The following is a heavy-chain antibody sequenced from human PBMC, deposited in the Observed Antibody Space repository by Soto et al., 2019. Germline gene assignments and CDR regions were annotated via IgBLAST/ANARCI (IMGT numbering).Heavy chain of an antibody. D-gene: IGHD6-13*01. J-gene: IGHJ6*02. V-gene: IGHV1-69*01. CDR1: GGTFSSHV. CDR2: IIPIFGTP. CDR3: ARGGYSSTWSNLLDRSGLDV. Sequence: QVQLVQSGAEVKKPGSSVKVSCKASGGTFSSHVFNWVRQAPGQGLEWMGGIIPIFGTPNYAQKFQGRVTITADESTSTVHMELNSLRSEDTAVYYCARGGYSSTWSNLLDRSGLDVWGQGTTVTVSS.